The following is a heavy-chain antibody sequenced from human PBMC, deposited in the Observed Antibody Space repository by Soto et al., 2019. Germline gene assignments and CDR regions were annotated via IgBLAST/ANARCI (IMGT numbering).Heavy chain of an antibody. CDR3: AREIGTSLDS. J-gene: IGHJ4*02. D-gene: IGHD6-13*01. CDR1: GFTVSSNY. CDR2: IYSGGST. V-gene: IGHV3-53*01. Sequence: EVQLVESGGGVIQPGGSLRLSCTASGFTVSSNYMTWVRQAPGKGLEWVSVIYSGGSTYYADSVKGRFTISRDSSKNTLFLKMNSLRAEDTAVYYCAREIGTSLDSWGQGTLVTVSS.